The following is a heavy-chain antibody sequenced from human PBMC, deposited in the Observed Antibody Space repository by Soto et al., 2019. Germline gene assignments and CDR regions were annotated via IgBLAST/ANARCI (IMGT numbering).Heavy chain of an antibody. CDR3: AAGEASSRNLAPYYLDF. CDR1: GGSMSNYF. D-gene: IGHD6-13*01. Sequence: PSETLSLTCTASGGSMSNYFWTWIRQPPGKGLEWIGYIHYSGTTSFFPSYTPSLRSRVTISEDTSKNQFSLKLLSVTTADTAVYFCAAGEASSRNLAPYYLDFWGQGTLVTVSS. V-gene: IGHV4-59*01. CDR2: IHYSGTT. J-gene: IGHJ4*02.